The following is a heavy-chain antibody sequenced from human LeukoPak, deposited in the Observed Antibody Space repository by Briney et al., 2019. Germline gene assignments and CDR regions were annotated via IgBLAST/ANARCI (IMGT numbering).Heavy chain of an antibody. V-gene: IGHV3-7*04. CDR2: INQDGSNK. CDR3: ARDLGSSGSYQGVNWFDP. D-gene: IGHD1-26*01. CDR1: GFSFSSYW. Sequence: PGGSLRLSCAASGFSFSSYWMCWVRQPPGKGLEWVANINQDGSNKHYVDSVKGRFTISRDNAKNSLYLQLSSLRAQDTAVYYCARDLGSSGSYQGVNWFDPWGQGTLVTVST. J-gene: IGHJ5*02.